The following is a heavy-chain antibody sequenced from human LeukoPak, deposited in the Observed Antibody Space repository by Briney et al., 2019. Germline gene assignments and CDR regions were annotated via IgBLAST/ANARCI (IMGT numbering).Heavy chain of an antibody. Sequence: GGSLRLSCAASGFTFRSYWMSWVRQAPGKGLEWVANIKQDGSEKYYVDSVKGRFTISRDNAKNSLYLQMNSLRAEDTAVYYCARVGSYGGIGYWGQGTLVTVSS. CDR1: GFTFRSYW. D-gene: IGHD5-18*01. CDR3: ARVGSYGGIGY. V-gene: IGHV3-7*01. J-gene: IGHJ4*02. CDR2: IKQDGSEK.